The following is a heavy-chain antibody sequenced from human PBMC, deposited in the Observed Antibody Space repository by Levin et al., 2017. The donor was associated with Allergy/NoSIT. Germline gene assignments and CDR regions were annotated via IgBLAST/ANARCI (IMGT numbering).Heavy chain of an antibody. CDR1: GGSFNTYA. Sequence: SVKVSCKASGGSFNTYAVSWVRLAPGRGLEWLGGIIPAFGTRNFAQDFRGRVTITADKSTNTVYLELSGLSAADTAVYYCARESFASTWARSSFFDLWGRGTLVTVSS. CDR3: ARESFASTWARSSFFDL. CDR2: IIPAFGTR. D-gene: IGHD6-13*01. V-gene: IGHV1-69*06. J-gene: IGHJ2*01.